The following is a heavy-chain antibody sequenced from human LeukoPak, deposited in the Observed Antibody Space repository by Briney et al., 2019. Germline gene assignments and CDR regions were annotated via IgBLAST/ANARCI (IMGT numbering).Heavy chain of an antibody. Sequence: SETLSLTCTASGGSINSYYWSWIRQPPGKGLEWIGYIYYSGSTNYNPSPKSRVTISVDTSKNQFSLKLSSVTAADTAVYYCARGDCSGGSCYPFDYWGQGTLVTVSS. CDR1: GGSINSYY. V-gene: IGHV4-59*01. D-gene: IGHD2-15*01. CDR2: IYYSGST. CDR3: ARGDCSGGSCYPFDY. J-gene: IGHJ4*02.